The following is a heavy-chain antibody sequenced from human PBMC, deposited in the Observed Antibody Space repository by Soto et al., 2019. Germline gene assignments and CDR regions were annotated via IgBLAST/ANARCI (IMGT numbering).Heavy chain of an antibody. CDR2: ISTSSNTI. J-gene: IGHJ5*02. CDR3: ARGGAGGDCYSCPYTWFDP. CDR1: GFTFSSYN. D-gene: IGHD2-21*02. V-gene: IGHV3-48*02. Sequence: GGSLRLSCAASGFTFSSYNMNWVRQAPGKGLEWVSYISTSSNTIYYADSVKGRFTISRDNAQNSLYLQMNSLRDEDTAVYYCARGGAGGDCYSCPYTWFDPWGQGTLVTVSS.